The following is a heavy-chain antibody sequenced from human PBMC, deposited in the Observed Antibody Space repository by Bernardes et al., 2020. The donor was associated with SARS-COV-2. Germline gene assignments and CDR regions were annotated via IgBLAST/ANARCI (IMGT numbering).Heavy chain of an antibody. J-gene: IGHJ6*03. D-gene: IGHD2-2*01. CDR3: VRQTGYCSSSRCYEGRNYQFYMDV. CDR2: IYVDDSDI. V-gene: IGHV5-51*01. CDR1: GDRFTTDW. Sequence: GESLKISCKGSGDRFTTDWIAWVRQMRGQGLEWMGIIYVDDSDIRYSPSFQGQVTISADKSIKTVYLQWSSLKASDSALYYCVRQTGYCSSSRCYEGRNYQFYMDVWGTGTTVTVSS.